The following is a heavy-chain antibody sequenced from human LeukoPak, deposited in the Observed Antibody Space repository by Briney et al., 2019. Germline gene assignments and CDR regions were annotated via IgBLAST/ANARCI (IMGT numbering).Heavy chain of an antibody. Sequence: GGSLRLSCAASGFTVSSNYMSWVRQAPGKGLEWVSVSYSGGSTYYADSVKGRFTISRDNSKNTLYLQMNSLRAEDTAVYYCARESRNGDYAFDYWGQGTLVTVSS. CDR2: SYSGGST. V-gene: IGHV3-53*01. D-gene: IGHD4-17*01. CDR3: ARESRNGDYAFDY. J-gene: IGHJ4*02. CDR1: GFTVSSNY.